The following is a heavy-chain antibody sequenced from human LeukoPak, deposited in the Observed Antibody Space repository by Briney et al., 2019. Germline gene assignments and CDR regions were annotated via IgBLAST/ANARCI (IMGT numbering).Heavy chain of an antibody. V-gene: IGHV5-51*01. CDR1: GYTFSNQW. CDR3: ARTGYHYGSGSHYAFDL. J-gene: IGHJ3*01. CDR2: IYPGDSDT. Sequence: KPGESLEISCEASGYTFSNQWIGWVRPMPGKGLEWMGIIYPGDSDTRYSPSFQGQVTISVDKSVTTTYLQWHSLKGSDTAMYYCARTGYHYGSGSHYAFDLWGQGTMVTVSS. D-gene: IGHD3-10*01.